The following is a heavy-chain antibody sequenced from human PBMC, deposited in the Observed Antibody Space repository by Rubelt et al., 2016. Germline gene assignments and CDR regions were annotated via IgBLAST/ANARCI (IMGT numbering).Heavy chain of an antibody. CDR3: ATIAVAGYHPATVFDY. CDR2: INAGNGNK. CDR1: GYTFTSYA. J-gene: IGHJ4*02. D-gene: IGHD6-19*01. V-gene: IGHV1-3*01. Sequence: QVQLVQSGAEVKKPGASVKVSCKASGYTFTSYAMHWVRQAPGQRLEWMGWINAGNGNKKYSQKFQGRVTITRETSASTAYMERSSLRSEDTAVYYCATIAVAGYHPATVFDYWGQGTLVTVSS.